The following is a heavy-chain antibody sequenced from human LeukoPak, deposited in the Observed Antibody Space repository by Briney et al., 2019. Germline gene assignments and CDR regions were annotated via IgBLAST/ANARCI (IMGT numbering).Heavy chain of an antibody. V-gene: IGHV4-30-4*01. CDR2: IYYSGST. CDR3: AREGDAFDI. CDR1: GGSISSGDYY. Sequence: SETLSLTCTVSGGSISSGDYYWSWIRQPPGKGPEWIGYIYYSGSTYYNPSLKGRVTISVDTSKNQFSLKLSSVTAADTAVYYCAREGDAFDIWGQGTMVTVSS. J-gene: IGHJ3*02.